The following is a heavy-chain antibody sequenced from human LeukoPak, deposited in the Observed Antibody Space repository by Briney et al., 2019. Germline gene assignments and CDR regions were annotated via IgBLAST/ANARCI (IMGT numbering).Heavy chain of an antibody. J-gene: IGHJ4*02. D-gene: IGHD6-13*01. CDR3: ARHESSSWYPLNFDY. CDR1: GGSISSYY. V-gene: IGHV4-59*08. CDR2: IYYSGST. Sequence: SETLSLTCTVSGGSISSYYWSWIRQPPGKGLEWIGYIYYSGSTNYNPSLKSRVTISVDTSKNQFSLKLSSVTAADTAVYYCARHESSSWYPLNFDYWGQGTPVTVSS.